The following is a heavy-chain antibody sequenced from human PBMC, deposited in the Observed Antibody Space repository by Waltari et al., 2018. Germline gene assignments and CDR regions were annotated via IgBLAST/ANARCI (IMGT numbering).Heavy chain of an antibody. Sequence: EVQLLESGGGLVQPGGSLRLSCAASGFTFSSYAMSWVRQAPGKGLEWVSAISGSGGRTYYADSVKGRFTISRDNSKNTLYLQMNSLRAEDTAVYYCAKDRGIGMGYCSGGSCYIFDYWGQGTLVTVSS. D-gene: IGHD2-15*01. J-gene: IGHJ4*02. CDR3: AKDRGIGMGYCSGGSCYIFDY. CDR2: ISGSGGRT. V-gene: IGHV3-23*01. CDR1: GFTFSSYA.